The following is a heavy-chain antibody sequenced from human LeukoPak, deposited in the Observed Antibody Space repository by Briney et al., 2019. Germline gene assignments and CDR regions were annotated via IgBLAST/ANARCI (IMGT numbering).Heavy chain of an antibody. CDR1: GYTFTDYY. V-gene: IGHV1-2*02. D-gene: IGHD3-10*01. Sequence: ASVKVSCKASGYTFTDYYMHWVRQAPGQGLEWMGWINPNSGGTNYAQKFQGRVTMTRDTSISTAYMELSRLRSDDTAVYYCARARFLRGSGSYYVYWGQGTLVTVSS. CDR2: INPNSGGT. CDR3: ARARFLRGSGSYYVY. J-gene: IGHJ4*02.